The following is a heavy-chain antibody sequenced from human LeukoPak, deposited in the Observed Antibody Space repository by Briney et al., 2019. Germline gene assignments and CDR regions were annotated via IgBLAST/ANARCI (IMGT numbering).Heavy chain of an antibody. CDR2: IIPIFGTA. CDR1: GGTFSSYA. J-gene: IGHJ4*02. Sequence: GSSVKVSCKASGGTFSSYAISWVRQAPGQGLEWMGGIIPIFGTANYAQKFQGRATITTDESTSTAYMELSSLRSEDTAVYYCASGGGCSGGSCYPLLFDYWGQGTLVTVSS. D-gene: IGHD2-15*01. CDR3: ASGGGCSGGSCYPLLFDY. V-gene: IGHV1-69*05.